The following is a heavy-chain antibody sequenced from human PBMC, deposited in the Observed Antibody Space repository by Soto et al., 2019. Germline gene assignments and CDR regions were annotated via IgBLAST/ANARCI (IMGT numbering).Heavy chain of an antibody. J-gene: IGHJ4*02. Sequence: EVQLLESGGGLVQPGGSLRLSCAASGFTFNNYAMSWVRQAPGKGLEWVSRISGGGGSTDYADSVKGRFTISRDDSKNTLYLQMNSLRAEDTAVYYCAKSDWLDYWGQGTLVTVSS. CDR1: GFTFNNYA. V-gene: IGHV3-23*01. CDR3: AKSDWLDY. D-gene: IGHD2-21*02. CDR2: ISGGGGST.